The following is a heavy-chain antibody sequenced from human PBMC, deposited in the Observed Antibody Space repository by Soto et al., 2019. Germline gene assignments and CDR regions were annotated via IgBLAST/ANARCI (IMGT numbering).Heavy chain of an antibody. CDR1: GFTFSNAW. J-gene: IGHJ4*02. V-gene: IGHV3-15*01. Sequence: GGSLRLSCAASGFTFSNAWMSWVRQAPGKGLEWVGRIKSKTDGGTTDYAAPVKGRFTISRADTKNTLYLQMNSLKTEDTAVYYCTTGVGASQDFDYWGQGTLVTVSS. CDR2: IKSKTDGGTT. CDR3: TTGVGASQDFDY. D-gene: IGHD1-26*01.